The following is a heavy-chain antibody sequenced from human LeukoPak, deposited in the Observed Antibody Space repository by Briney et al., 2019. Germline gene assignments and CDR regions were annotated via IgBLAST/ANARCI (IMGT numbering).Heavy chain of an antibody. D-gene: IGHD7-27*01. V-gene: IGHV4-30-2*01. CDR3: ARGLAGEGMGY. CDR2: IYHSGST. J-gene: IGHJ4*02. CDR1: GGSISSGGYY. Sequence: PSETLSLTCTVSGGSISSGGYYWSWIRQPPGKGLEWIGYIYHSGSTYYNPSLKSRVTISVDRSKNQFSLKLSSVTAADTAVYYCARGLAGEGMGYWGQGTLVTVSS.